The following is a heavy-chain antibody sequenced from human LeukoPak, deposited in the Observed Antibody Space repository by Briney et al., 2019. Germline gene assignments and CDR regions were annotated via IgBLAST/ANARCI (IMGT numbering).Heavy chain of an antibody. CDR2: IYYSGNT. CDR1: GGSIGSGGYS. V-gene: IGHV4-31*03. Sequence: SETLSLTCTVSGGSIGSGGYSWSWIRQHPGKGLEWIGYIYYSGNTYYSPSLKSRVTISLDTSKNQFSLRLSSATAADTAVYYCARVVVPAAVDYFDYWGQGTLVTVSS. D-gene: IGHD2-2*01. CDR3: ARVVVPAAVDYFDY. J-gene: IGHJ4*02.